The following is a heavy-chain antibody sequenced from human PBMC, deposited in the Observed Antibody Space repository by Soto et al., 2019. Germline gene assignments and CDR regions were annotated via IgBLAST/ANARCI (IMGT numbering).Heavy chain of an antibody. CDR2: INDSGNI. V-gene: IGHV4-34*01. Sequence: WTWIRQTPEKGLEWIGEINDSGNINYNPSLTSRVTILVDTAKKQISLRLSSVTAADTAVYYCARGLILWFGELSRRGGYYYYMDVWGKGTTVTVSS. CDR3: ARGLILWFGELSRRGGYYYYMDV. J-gene: IGHJ6*03. D-gene: IGHD3-10*01.